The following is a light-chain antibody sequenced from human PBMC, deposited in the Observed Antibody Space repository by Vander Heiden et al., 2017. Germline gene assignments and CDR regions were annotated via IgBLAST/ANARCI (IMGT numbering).Light chain of an antibody. J-gene: IGLJ2*01. V-gene: IGLV3-25*03. CDR3: QSGDSSGSYMV. CDR2: RNS. CDR1: QFPKMS. Sequence: YELTQSPSVSVSPGKTARLTSSADQFPKMSAYWYQQKPGQAPILVIYRNSARPSGIPERFSGSSSRTIVPLTISGVQAEYEADYYCQSGDSSGSYMVFGGGTRLTVL.